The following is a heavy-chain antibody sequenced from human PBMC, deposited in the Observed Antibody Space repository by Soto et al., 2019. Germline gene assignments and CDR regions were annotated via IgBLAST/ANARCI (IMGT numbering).Heavy chain of an antibody. CDR1: GGSITFNEY. CDR3: ARFLRVAVARRDYYYMDV. Sequence: SETLSLTCSVSGGSITFNEYWGWIRQPPGKGLEWIGSIYLDGSTNYNPSLKSRVTISVDTSKNQFSLKLSSMTAADTAVYYCARFLRVAVARRDYYYMDVWVKGTTVTVSS. J-gene: IGHJ6*03. CDR2: IYLDGST. D-gene: IGHD6-19*01. V-gene: IGHV4-39*07.